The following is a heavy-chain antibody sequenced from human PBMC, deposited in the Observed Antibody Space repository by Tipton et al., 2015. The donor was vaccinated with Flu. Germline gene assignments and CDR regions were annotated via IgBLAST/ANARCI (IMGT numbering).Heavy chain of an antibody. CDR2: IYSGGST. V-gene: IGHV3-53*01. D-gene: IGHD5-12*01. Sequence: GSLRLSCAAFGFTVSSNYMSWVRQAPGKGLEWVSVIYSGGSTYYADSVKGRFTISRDNSKNTLYLQMNSLRAEDTAVYYCATSGYDFDYWGQGTLVTVSS. J-gene: IGHJ4*02. CDR1: GFTVSSNY. CDR3: ATSGYDFDY.